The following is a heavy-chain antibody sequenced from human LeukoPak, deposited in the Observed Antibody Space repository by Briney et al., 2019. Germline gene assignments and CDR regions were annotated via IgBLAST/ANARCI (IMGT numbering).Heavy chain of an antibody. D-gene: IGHD3-16*01. CDR3: AKAPRFGDHATEYYYYYMHV. V-gene: IGHV3-23*01. J-gene: IGHJ6*03. CDR2: ISGSGGGT. CDR1: GFTVSSNY. Sequence: GGSLRLSCAASGFTVSSNYMSWVRQAPGKGLEWVSSISGSGGGTFYADSVKGRFTISRDHSKNTLYLQMNSLRVEDTAVYYCAKAPRFGDHATEYYYYYMHVWGKGTTVTVSS.